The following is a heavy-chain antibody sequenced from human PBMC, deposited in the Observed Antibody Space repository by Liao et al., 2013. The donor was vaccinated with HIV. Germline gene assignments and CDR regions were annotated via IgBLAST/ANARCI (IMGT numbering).Heavy chain of an antibody. CDR2: IHHSGST. V-gene: IGHV4-34*09. J-gene: IGHJ4*02. CDR3: AGYGSAKLDF. Sequence: QVRLQESGPGLVKPSQTLSLTCAVYGGSFSGYYWTWIRQPPGKGLEWIGEIHHSGSTNYNPSLKSRVTISVDTSKNQFSLKLTSVTAADTAVYYCAGYGSAKLDFWGQGNRVTVSS. CDR1: GGSFSGYY. D-gene: IGHD3-10*01.